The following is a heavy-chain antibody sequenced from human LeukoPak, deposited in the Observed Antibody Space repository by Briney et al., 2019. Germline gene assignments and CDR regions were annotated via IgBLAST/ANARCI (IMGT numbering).Heavy chain of an antibody. CDR3: ARGRYFDWLLNFDY. Sequence: GGSLRLSCAASGFTFFSYEMNWVRQAPGKGLEWVSYISSSGSTIYYADSVKGRFTISRDNAKNSLYLQMNSLRAEDTAVYYCARGRYFDWLLNFDYWGQGTLVTVSS. J-gene: IGHJ4*02. CDR2: ISSSGSTI. CDR1: GFTFFSYE. V-gene: IGHV3-48*03. D-gene: IGHD3-9*01.